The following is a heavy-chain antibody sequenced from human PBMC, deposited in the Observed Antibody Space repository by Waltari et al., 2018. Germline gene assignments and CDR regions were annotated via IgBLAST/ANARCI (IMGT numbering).Heavy chain of an antibody. J-gene: IGHJ4*02. CDR3: AKGYCSGGSCYHLFDY. V-gene: IGHV4-39*01. D-gene: IGHD2-15*01. Sequence: QLQLQESGPGLVKPSETLSLTCSVSGGSISSSSYHWGWIRQSPGQGLEWIGTIDYSGSTYYNPSLKSRVTISRDNSKNTLYLQMNSLRAEDTAVYYCAKGYCSGGSCYHLFDYWGQGTLVTVSS. CDR1: GGSISSSSYH. CDR2: IDYSGST.